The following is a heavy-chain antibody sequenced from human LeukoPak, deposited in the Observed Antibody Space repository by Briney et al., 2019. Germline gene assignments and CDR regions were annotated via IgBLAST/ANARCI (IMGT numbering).Heavy chain of an antibody. CDR1: GWSFNNHY. J-gene: IGHJ5*02. CDR3: ARGQVAAARGFNWFGP. V-gene: IGHV4-34*01. D-gene: IGHD2-2*01. CDR2: INAHGNT. Sequence: PSETLSLTCTVYGWSFNNHYWNWIRQPPGKGLEWIGEINAHGNTNFNPSLNHRVTISVDTSKNQFSLTLTSMIAADTAVYYCARGQVAAARGFNWFGPWG.